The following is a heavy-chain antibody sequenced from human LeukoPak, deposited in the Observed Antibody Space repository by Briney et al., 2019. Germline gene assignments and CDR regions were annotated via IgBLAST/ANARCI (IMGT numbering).Heavy chain of an antibody. CDR3: ARYASSGWYGYYYYMDV. V-gene: IGHV1-18*01. CDR1: GYTFISYV. J-gene: IGHJ6*03. CDR2: ISAYNGNT. D-gene: IGHD6-19*01. Sequence: GASVKVSCKASGYTFISYVISWVRQAPGQGLEWMGWISAYNGNTNYAQKLQGRVTMTTDTSTSTAYMELRSLRSDDTAVYYCARYASSGWYGYYYYMDVWGKGTTVTVSS.